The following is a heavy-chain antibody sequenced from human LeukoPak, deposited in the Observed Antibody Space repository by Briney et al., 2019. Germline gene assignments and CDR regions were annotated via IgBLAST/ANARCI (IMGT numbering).Heavy chain of an antibody. Sequence: SETLSLPCSVCGYSMSSGYYWGWTRQPPGTGLEWIGSIYHSGSTYYNPSLKRRVTISVDTSKNPFSLKLSSVTAADTAVYYCARVGITIFGVYWYYFDDWGQGTLVTVSS. V-gene: IGHV4-38-2*02. CDR1: GYSMSSGYY. CDR2: IYHSGST. D-gene: IGHD3-3*01. CDR3: ARVGITIFGVYWYYFDD. J-gene: IGHJ4*02.